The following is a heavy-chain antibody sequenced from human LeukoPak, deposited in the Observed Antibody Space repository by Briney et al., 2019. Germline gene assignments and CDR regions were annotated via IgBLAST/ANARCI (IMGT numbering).Heavy chain of an antibody. V-gene: IGHV3-7*01. CDR2: IKQDGSEK. D-gene: IGHD1-1*01. CDR3: ARYNWNARDDFDY. CDR1: GFTFSSYW. J-gene: IGHJ4*02. Sequence: GGSLRLSCAASGFTFSSYWMSWVRQAPGKGLEWVANIKQDGSEKYYVDSVKGRFTISRDNAKNSLYLQMNSLRAEDTAVYYCARYNWNARDDFDYWGQGALVTVSS.